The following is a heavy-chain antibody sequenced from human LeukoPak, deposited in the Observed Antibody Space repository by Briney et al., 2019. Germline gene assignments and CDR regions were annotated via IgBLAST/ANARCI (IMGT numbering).Heavy chain of an antibody. CDR1: GFTFSTYG. V-gene: IGHV3-30*02. Sequence: GGSLRLSCAASGFTFSTYGMHWVRQAPGKGLEWVAFIRYDASSKYYADSVKGRFTISRDNSKKTLYLQMNSLRAEDTAVYYCAKAPYCSSTSCYRGYYMDVWGKGNTVTVSS. J-gene: IGHJ6*03. D-gene: IGHD2-2*01. CDR2: IRYDASSK. CDR3: AKAPYCSSTSCYRGYYMDV.